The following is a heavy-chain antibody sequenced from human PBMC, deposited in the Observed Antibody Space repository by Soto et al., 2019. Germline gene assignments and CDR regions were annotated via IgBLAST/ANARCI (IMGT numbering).Heavy chain of an antibody. CDR3: ARDRKGSNDP. J-gene: IGHJ5*02. V-gene: IGHV1-46*01. D-gene: IGHD4-4*01. Sequence: SVKVSCEASGYSYTSYYMHWVRQAPGQGLEWMGIINPSGGSTSYAQKFQGRVTMTRDTSTSTVYMELSSLRSEDTAVYYCARDRKGSNDPWGQGTLVTVSS. CDR1: GYSYTSYY. CDR2: INPSGGST.